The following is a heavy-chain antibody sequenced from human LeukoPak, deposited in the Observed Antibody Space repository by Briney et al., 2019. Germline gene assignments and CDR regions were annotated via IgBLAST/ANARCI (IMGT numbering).Heavy chain of an antibody. V-gene: IGHV4-34*01. J-gene: IGHJ3*02. D-gene: IGHD6-6*01. CDR1: GVSFSGYY. CDR3: ASPIAARRHAFDI. CDR2: LNHSGST. Sequence: SETLSLTCAVYGVSFSGYYWSWIRQPPGKGLEWIGELNHSGSTNYNPSLKSRVTISVDTSKNQFSLKLSSVTAADTAVYYCASPIAARRHAFDIWGQGTMVTVSS.